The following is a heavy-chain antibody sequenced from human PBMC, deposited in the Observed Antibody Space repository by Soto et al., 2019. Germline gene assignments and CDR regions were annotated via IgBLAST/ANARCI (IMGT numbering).Heavy chain of an antibody. J-gene: IGHJ4*02. CDR3: ARGGGLQSGYPFDY. Sequence: PSETLSLTCSVSGGSINSNFWSWVRQPPGKGLEWLAYIYSTGSTTYNPSLKSRVTISVDTSKNQFSLRLSSVTAADTAVYYCARGGGLQSGYPFDYGAQGTLDPVSP. D-gene: IGHD2-15*01. CDR1: GGSINSNF. V-gene: IGHV4-4*08. CDR2: IYSTGST.